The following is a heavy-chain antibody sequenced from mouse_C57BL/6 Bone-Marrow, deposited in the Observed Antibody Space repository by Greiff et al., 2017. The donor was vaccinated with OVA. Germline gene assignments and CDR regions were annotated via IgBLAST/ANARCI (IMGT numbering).Heavy chain of an antibody. Sequence: VQLQQSGPELVKPGASVKISCKASGYAFSSSWMNWVKQRPGKGLEWIGRIYPGDGDTNYNGKFKGKATLTADKSSSTAYMQLSSLTSEDSAVYFCAALNYGFAYWGQGTLVTVSA. J-gene: IGHJ3*01. CDR1: GYAFSSSW. V-gene: IGHV1-82*01. D-gene: IGHD1-1*01. CDR3: AALNYGFAY. CDR2: IYPGDGDT.